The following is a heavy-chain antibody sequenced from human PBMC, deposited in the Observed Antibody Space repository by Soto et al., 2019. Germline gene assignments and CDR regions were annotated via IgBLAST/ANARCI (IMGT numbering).Heavy chain of an antibody. CDR1: GGSISSYY. J-gene: IGHJ6*02. Sequence: PSETLSLTCTVSGGSISSYYWSWIRQPPGKGLEWIGYIYYSGSTSYNPSLKSRVTISADTSKNQFSLTLSSVTAADTAVYYCARDKGYSSSSRLYYGMDVWGQGTTVTVSS. CDR3: ARDKGYSSSSRLYYGMDV. V-gene: IGHV4-59*01. CDR2: IYYSGST. D-gene: IGHD6-6*01.